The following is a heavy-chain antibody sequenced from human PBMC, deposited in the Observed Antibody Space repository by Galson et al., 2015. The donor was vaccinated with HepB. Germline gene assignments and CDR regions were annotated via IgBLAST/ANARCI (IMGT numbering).Heavy chain of an antibody. V-gene: IGHV3-11*01. CDR1: GFTFSDHY. CDR2: ISDSGITK. Sequence: SLRLSCAASGFTFSDHYMSWIHQAPGRGLEWVSYISDSGITKYYADSVKGRFTVSRDNAKNSLYLQMNSLRPEDTAVYYCARAARWLDPWGQGTLVIVSS. CDR3: ARAARWLDP. J-gene: IGHJ5*02.